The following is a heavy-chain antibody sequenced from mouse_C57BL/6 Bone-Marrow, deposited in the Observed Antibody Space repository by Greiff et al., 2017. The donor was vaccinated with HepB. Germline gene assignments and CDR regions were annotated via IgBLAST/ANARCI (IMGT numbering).Heavy chain of an antibody. CDR1: GYTFTDYY. J-gene: IGHJ4*01. CDR2: INPYNGGT. V-gene: IGHV1-19*01. Sequence: EVQLQEAGAGLVKPGASVKMSCKASGYTFTDYYMNWVKQSHGKSLEWIGVINPYNGGTSYNQKFKGKATLTVDKSSSTAYMELNSLTSEDSAVYYCARSVGYYYAMDYWGQGTSVTVSS. D-gene: IGHD2-2*01. CDR3: ARSVGYYYAMDY.